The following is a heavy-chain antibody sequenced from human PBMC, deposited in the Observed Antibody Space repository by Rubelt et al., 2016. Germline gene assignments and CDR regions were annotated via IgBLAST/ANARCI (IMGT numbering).Heavy chain of an antibody. CDR2: IYYSGST. V-gene: IGHV4-39*01. CDR1: GGSISSSSYY. D-gene: IGHD6-6*01. Sequence: QLQLQESGPGLVKPSETLSLTCTVSGGSISSSSYYWGWIRQPPGKGLEWIGSIYYSGSTYYNPSLKCRVTISVDTSKNQFSLKLSSVTAADTAVYYCARWWDSSSSDYWGQGTLVTVSS. J-gene: IGHJ4*02. CDR3: ARWWDSSSSDY.